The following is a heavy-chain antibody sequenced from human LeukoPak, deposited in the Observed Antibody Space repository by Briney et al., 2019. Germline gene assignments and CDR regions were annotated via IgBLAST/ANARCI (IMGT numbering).Heavy chain of an antibody. CDR2: INHSGST. Sequence: PSETLSLTCTVSGGSISSYYWSWIRQPPGKGLEWIGEINHSGSTNYNPSLKSRVTISVDTSKNQFSLKLSSVTAADTAVYYCARQYTSSWAIFDYWGQGALVTVSS. D-gene: IGHD6-13*01. J-gene: IGHJ4*02. CDR1: GGSISSYY. V-gene: IGHV4-34*01. CDR3: ARQYTSSWAIFDY.